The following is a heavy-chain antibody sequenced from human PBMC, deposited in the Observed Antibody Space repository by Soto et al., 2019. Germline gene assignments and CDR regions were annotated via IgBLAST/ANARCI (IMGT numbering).Heavy chain of an antibody. CDR1: GGSISSYY. D-gene: IGHD6-13*01. CDR3: ARDKGYSSSWYYYYGMDV. Sequence: SETLSLTCTVSGGSISSYYWSWIRQPPGKGLEWIGYIYYSGSTNYNPSLKSRVTISVDTSKNQFSLKLSSVTAADTAVYYCARDKGYSSSWYYYYGMDVWGQGTTVTVSS. V-gene: IGHV4-59*01. CDR2: IYYSGST. J-gene: IGHJ6*02.